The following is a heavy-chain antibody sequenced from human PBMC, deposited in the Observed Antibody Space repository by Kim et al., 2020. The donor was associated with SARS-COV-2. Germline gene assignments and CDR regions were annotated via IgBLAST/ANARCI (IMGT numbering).Heavy chain of an antibody. CDR1: GYKFNNYW. CDR3: ARHQSRVPTITGWLDP. D-gene: IGHD5-12*01. Sequence: GESLKISCKGSGYKFNNYWIAWVRQMPGKGLEWMGIIYPDDSDTRYSPSFQGQVTISADKSINTAYLQWSSLKASDTAMYYCARHQSRVPTITGWLDPWGQGTLVTVSS. V-gene: IGHV5-51*01. J-gene: IGHJ5*02. CDR2: IYPDDSDT.